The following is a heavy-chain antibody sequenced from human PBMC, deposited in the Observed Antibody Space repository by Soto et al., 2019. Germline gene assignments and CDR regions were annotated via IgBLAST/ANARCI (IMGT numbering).Heavy chain of an antibody. V-gene: IGHV1-69*01. CDR2: IGPIFGTA. CDR1: GGTFSNYA. D-gene: IGHD2-8*02. J-gene: IGHJ4*02. CDR3: ASPTGKLDY. Sequence: QVQLVQSGAEVKKPGSSVKLSSRTSGGTFSNYAISWVRQALGQGLAWMGGIGPIFGTATYAEKFQGRVTITADESTSTAYMELSSLRSDDTAVYYCASPTGKLDYWGQGTLVTVSS.